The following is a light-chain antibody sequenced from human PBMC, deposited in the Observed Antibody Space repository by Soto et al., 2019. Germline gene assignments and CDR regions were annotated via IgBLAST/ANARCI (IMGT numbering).Light chain of an antibody. Sequence: DIQMTQSPSTLPASVGARVTITCRASQSISSWLAWYQQKPGKAPKLLIYDAATLENGVPSRFSGSGSGTEFTLAISSLQPDDFATDFCQQYNSYSRTFGQGTKVDIK. V-gene: IGKV1-5*01. CDR1: QSISSW. J-gene: IGKJ1*01. CDR3: QQYNSYSRT. CDR2: DAA.